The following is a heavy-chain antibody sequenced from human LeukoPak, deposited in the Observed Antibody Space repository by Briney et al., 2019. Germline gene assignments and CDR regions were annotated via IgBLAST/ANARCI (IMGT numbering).Heavy chain of an antibody. CDR2: TYYRSKWYN. CDR3: ARDQYSSDSAPAFDY. V-gene: IGHV6-1*01. J-gene: IGHJ4*02. CDR1: GDSVSSNSAA. Sequence: SQTLSLTCAISGDSVSSNSAAWDWIRQSPSRGLEWLGRTYYRSKWYNDYAASVKSRITINPDTSKNQFSLQQNSVTPEDTAVYYCARDQYSSDSAPAFDYWGQGILVTVPS. D-gene: IGHD6-19*01.